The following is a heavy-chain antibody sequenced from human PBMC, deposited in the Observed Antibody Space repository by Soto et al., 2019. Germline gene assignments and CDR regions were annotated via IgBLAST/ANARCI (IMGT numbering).Heavy chain of an antibody. CDR1: GFIFSNYD. Sequence: GGSLRLSCAASGFIFSNYDMHWVRQATGKGLEWVSTIGTAGDTYYVDSVKGRFTISRENAKNSLYLQMNSLRAEDTAVYYCALSGGSSLGFDPWGHGTLVTVSS. J-gene: IGHJ5*02. V-gene: IGHV3-13*01. D-gene: IGHD2-15*01. CDR3: ALSGGSSLGFDP. CDR2: IGTAGDT.